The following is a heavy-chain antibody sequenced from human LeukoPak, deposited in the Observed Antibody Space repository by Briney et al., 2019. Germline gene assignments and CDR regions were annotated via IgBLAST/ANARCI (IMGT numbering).Heavy chain of an antibody. Sequence: GGSLRLSCAASGFTFSSYSMNWVRQAPGKGLEWVSSISSSSSYIYYADSVKGRFTISRDNAKNSLYLQMNSLRAEDTAVYYCARAKVTAYAFDIWGQGTMVTVSS. CDR1: GFTFSSYS. V-gene: IGHV3-21*01. CDR3: ARAKVTAYAFDI. D-gene: IGHD2-21*02. CDR2: ISSSSSYI. J-gene: IGHJ3*02.